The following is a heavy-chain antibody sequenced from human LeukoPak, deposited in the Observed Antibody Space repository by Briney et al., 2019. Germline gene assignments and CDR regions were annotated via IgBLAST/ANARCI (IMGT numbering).Heavy chain of an antibody. V-gene: IGHV3-48*01. CDR2: ISSSSSTI. J-gene: IGHJ3*02. CDR3: ARAGYSSSWYSDDAFDI. CDR1: GFTFSSYS. Sequence: PGRSLRLSCAASGFTFSSYSMNWVRQAPGKGLEWVSYISSSSSTIYYADSVKGRFTISRDNAKNSLYLQMNSLRAEDTAVYYCARAGYSSSWYSDDAFDIWGQGTMVTVSS. D-gene: IGHD6-13*01.